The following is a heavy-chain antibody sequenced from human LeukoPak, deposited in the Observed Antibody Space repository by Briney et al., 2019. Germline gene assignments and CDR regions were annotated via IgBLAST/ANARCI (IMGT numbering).Heavy chain of an antibody. CDR1: GGSTSSYY. J-gene: IGHJ5*02. V-gene: IGHV4-59*01. CDR2: IYYSGST. CDR3: ARDRYSYGYWFDP. Sequence: PSETLSLTCTVSGGSTSSYYWSWIRQPPGKGLEWIGYIYYSGSTNYNPSLKSRVTISVDTSKNQFSLKLSSVTAADTAVYYCARDRYSYGYWFDPWGQGTLVTVSS. D-gene: IGHD5-18*01.